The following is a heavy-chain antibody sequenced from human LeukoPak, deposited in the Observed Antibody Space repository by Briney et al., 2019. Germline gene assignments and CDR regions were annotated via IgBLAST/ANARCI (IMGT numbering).Heavy chain of an antibody. Sequence: VASVKVSCKASGYTFTSYGISWVRQAPGQGLEWMGWISAYNGNTNYAQKLQGRVTMTTDTSTSTAYMELRSLRSDDTAVYYCAREILPDYYGSGSFDYWGQGTLVTVSS. CDR3: AREILPDYYGSGSFDY. V-gene: IGHV1-18*01. D-gene: IGHD3-10*01. CDR2: ISAYNGNT. J-gene: IGHJ4*02. CDR1: GYTFTSYG.